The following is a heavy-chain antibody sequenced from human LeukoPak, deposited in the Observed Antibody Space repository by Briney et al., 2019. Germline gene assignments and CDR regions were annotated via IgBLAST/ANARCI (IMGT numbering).Heavy chain of an antibody. CDR3: ARRGGWELLRGYFDY. J-gene: IGHJ4*02. D-gene: IGHD1-26*01. Sequence: TSETLSLTCAVSGGSISSSNWWSWVRQPPGKGLEWIGEIYHSGSTNYNPSLKSRVTISVDKSKNQFSLKLSSVTAADTAAYYCARRGGWELLRGYFDYWGQGTLVTVSS. CDR1: GGSISSSNW. CDR2: IYHSGST. V-gene: IGHV4-4*02.